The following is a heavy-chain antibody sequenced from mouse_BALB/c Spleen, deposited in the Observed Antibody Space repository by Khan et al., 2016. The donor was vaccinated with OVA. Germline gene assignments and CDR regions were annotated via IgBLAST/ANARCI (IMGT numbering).Heavy chain of an antibody. CDR3: AKKNVSHFDY. CDR1: GYSFTGYF. J-gene: IGHJ2*01. V-gene: IGHV1-20*02. D-gene: IGHD6-1*01. CDR2: INPHIGEA. Sequence: IQLVQSGPELVKPGASVKISCTASGYSFTGYFMNWVMQSHGKSLEWIGRINPHIGEAFYNQKFKGKATLTEDESSSTAYMELQSLSSEDSAVYYCAKKNVSHFDYWGQGTTLTVSS.